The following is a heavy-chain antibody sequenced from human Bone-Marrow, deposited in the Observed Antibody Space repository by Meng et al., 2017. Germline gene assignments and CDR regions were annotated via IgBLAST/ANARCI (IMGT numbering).Heavy chain of an antibody. J-gene: IGHJ5*02. CDR2: INWNGGGT. V-gene: IGHV3-20*04. Sequence: GGSLRLSCAASGFTFDGYGLNWVRQAPGKGLEWVSGINWNGGGTGYADSVKGRFTISRDNAKNTLYLQMNSLRAEDTAVYYCARELYYDSSGYYGGSWFDPWGQGTLVTVSS. D-gene: IGHD3-22*01. CDR1: GFTFDGYG. CDR3: ARELYYDSSGYYGGSWFDP.